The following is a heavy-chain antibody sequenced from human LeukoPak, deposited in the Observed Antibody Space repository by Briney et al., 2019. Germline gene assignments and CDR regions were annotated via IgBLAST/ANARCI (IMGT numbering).Heavy chain of an antibody. Sequence: PSETLSLTCAVYGGSFSGYYWSWIRQPPGKGLEWIGEINHSGSTNYNPSLKSRVTISVDTSKNQFSLKLSSVTAADTAVYYCASRGYSYGRGAFDIWGQGTMVTLSS. J-gene: IGHJ3*02. CDR1: GGSFSGYY. D-gene: IGHD5-18*01. CDR2: INHSGST. V-gene: IGHV4-34*01. CDR3: ASRGYSYGRGAFDI.